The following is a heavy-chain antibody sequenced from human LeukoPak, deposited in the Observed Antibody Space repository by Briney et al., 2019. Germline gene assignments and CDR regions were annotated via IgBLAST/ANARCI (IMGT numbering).Heavy chain of an antibody. Sequence: GGSLRLSCAASGFTFTNARMSWVRQAPGKGLEWVSTITGYGGSTYYADSVKGRFTISRDNSKNTLYLQMNSLRAEDTAVYYCVRQYCSGGSCYWFHFDYWGLGTLVTVSS. CDR3: VRQYCSGGSCYWFHFDY. CDR1: GFTFTNAR. D-gene: IGHD2-15*01. V-gene: IGHV3-23*01. J-gene: IGHJ4*02. CDR2: ITGYGGST.